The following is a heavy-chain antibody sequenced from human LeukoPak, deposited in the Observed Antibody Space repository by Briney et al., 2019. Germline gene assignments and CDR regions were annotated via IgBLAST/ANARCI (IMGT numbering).Heavy chain of an antibody. CDR3: AKDRGLRYFDWLSPDAFDI. Sequence: GGSLRLSCAASGFPFSGYAMSWVRQAPGKGLEWVSAISGSGGSTYYADSVKGRFTISRDNSKNTLYLQMNSLRAEDTAVYYCAKDRGLRYFDWLSPDAFDIWGQGTMVTVSS. V-gene: IGHV3-23*01. D-gene: IGHD3-9*01. CDR1: GFPFSGYA. CDR2: ISGSGGST. J-gene: IGHJ3*02.